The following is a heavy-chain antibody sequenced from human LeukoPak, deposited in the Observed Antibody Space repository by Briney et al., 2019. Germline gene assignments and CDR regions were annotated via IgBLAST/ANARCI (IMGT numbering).Heavy chain of an antibody. J-gene: IGHJ4*02. CDR1: GGSFSGYY. CDR2: INHSGST. D-gene: IGHD1-26*01. Sequence: SETLSLTCAVYGGSFSGYYWSWIRPPPGKGLEWIGEINHSGSTNYNPSLKSRVTISVDTSKNQFSLKLSSVTAADTAVYYCATGREDFDYWGQGTLVTVSS. CDR3: ATGREDFDY. V-gene: IGHV4-34*01.